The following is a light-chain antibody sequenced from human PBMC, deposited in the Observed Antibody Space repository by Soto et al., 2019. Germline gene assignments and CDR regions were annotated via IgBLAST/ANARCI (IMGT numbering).Light chain of an antibody. CDR2: GAS. Sequence: EMVVTQSPATLSVSPGERATLSCRASQDVSSNLAWYQQKPGQAPSLLIYGASTSATGTPARFSGSGSGTEFNLTISSLQSEDYAVYFCQQYIRWPLTFGGGTKVEIK. V-gene: IGKV3-15*01. J-gene: IGKJ4*01. CDR3: QQYIRWPLT. CDR1: QDVSSN.